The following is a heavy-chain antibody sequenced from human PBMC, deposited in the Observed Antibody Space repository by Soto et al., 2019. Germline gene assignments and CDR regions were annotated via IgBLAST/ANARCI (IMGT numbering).Heavy chain of an antibody. CDR3: ARGIATGQLDP. D-gene: IGHD2-15*01. CDR1: GYTFTRYT. J-gene: IGHJ5*02. Sequence: EASVKVSCKASGYTFTRYTMNWVRQAPGQRLEWMGWINPDNGNTKSSQKFQDRVIITRDTSASTAYMDLSSLRSEDTAVYYCARGIATGQLDPWGQEPWSPSPQ. CDR2: INPDNGNT. V-gene: IGHV1-3*01.